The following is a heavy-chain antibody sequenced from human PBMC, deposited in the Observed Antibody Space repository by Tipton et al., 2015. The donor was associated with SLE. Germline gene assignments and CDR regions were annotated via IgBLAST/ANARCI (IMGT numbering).Heavy chain of an antibody. D-gene: IGHD4-17*01. CDR1: GGSISSGSYY. V-gene: IGHV4-61*01. Sequence: TLSLTCTVSGGSISSGSYYWSWIRLPPGKGLEWIGYIYYSGSTNYNPPLKSRVTISVDTSKNQFSLKLSSVTAADTAVYYCARVRNNGDYVGAFDIWGQGTMVTVSS. CDR2: IYYSGST. CDR3: ARVRNNGDYVGAFDI. J-gene: IGHJ3*02.